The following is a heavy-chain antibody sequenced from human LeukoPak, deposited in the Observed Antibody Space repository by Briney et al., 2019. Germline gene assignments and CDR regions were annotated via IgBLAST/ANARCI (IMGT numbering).Heavy chain of an antibody. Sequence: ASVKVSCKASGYTFTSYGISWVRQPPGQGLEWMGWINPNSGGTNYAQKFQGWVTMTRDTSISTAYMELSRLRPDDTAVYYCARASTYSSSWYMDYHYYYGMDVWGQGTTVTVSS. D-gene: IGHD6-13*01. CDR1: GYTFTSYG. CDR2: INPNSGGT. J-gene: IGHJ6*02. V-gene: IGHV1-2*04. CDR3: ARASTYSSSWYMDYHYYYGMDV.